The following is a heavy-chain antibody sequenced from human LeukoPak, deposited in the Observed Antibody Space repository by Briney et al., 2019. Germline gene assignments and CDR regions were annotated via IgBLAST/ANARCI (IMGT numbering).Heavy chain of an antibody. J-gene: IGHJ4*02. CDR3: ARVGYSYDD. CDR1: GFTFSSYE. Sequence: GGSLRLSCAASGFTFSSYEMNWVRQAPGKGLEWVSYISTSGSTMYYADSVKGRFSISRDNAKNSLYLQMNSLRGEDTAAYYCARVGYSYDDWGQGTLVTVSS. CDR2: ISTSGSTM. V-gene: IGHV3-48*03. D-gene: IGHD5-18*01.